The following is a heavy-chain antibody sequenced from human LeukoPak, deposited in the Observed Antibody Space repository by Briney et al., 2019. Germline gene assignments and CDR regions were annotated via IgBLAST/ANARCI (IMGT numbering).Heavy chain of an antibody. CDR1: VFIFRNSG. CDR3: AEGLRRDPKIIFDY. J-gene: IGHJ4*02. D-gene: IGHD4-17*01. Sequence: GRSLRLSCASSVFIFRNSGMHWVRQTPGKGREEVAVIASDGYNEHYADAVKGRFTISRHNSKITLYLQISSLRAEDTAVYYCAEGLRRDPKIIFDYWGQGNLVTVSS. CDR2: IASDGYNE. V-gene: IGHV3-30*18.